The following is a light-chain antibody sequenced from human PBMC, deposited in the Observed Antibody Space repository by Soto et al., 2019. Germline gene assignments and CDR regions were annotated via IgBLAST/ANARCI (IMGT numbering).Light chain of an antibody. CDR2: DDN. Sequence: SYALTQPPSVSVAPGQTAKINCGGNNIGYKSVHWYHQRPGQAPVLVVYDDNRRPSGIPERFSGSNSGNTATLTISRVEAGDEADYYCQLWDSSSDHHVFGTGTKVTV. CDR1: NIGYKS. V-gene: IGLV3-21*02. CDR3: QLWDSSSDHHV. J-gene: IGLJ1*01.